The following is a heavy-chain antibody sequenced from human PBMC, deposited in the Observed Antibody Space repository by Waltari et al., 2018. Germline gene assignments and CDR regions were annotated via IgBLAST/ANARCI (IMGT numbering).Heavy chain of an antibody. Sequence: QVQLQESGPGLVKPSQTLSLTCTVSGGSISSGSYYWSWIRQPAGRGLEWIGRIYTSGSTNYNPSLKSRVTISVDTSKNQFSLKLSSVTAADTAVYYCARAYYYGSGSYYKRDAFDIWGQGTMVTVSS. D-gene: IGHD3-10*01. CDR1: GGSISSGSYY. J-gene: IGHJ3*02. CDR3: ARAYYYGSGSYYKRDAFDI. CDR2: IYTSGST. V-gene: IGHV4-61*02.